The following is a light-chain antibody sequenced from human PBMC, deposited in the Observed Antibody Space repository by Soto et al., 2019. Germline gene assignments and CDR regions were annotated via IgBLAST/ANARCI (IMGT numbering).Light chain of an antibody. CDR2: AAS. CDR1: QSISRY. J-gene: IGKJ4*01. Sequence: DLPMTQSPSSLSASVGDRVTITCRASQSISRYLNWYQEKPGKAPKLLIYAASTLQSGVPSRFSGSGSGTDFTLTINSLQPEDAATYYCQQSHSTVTFGGGTKVE. CDR3: QQSHSTVT. V-gene: IGKV1-39*01.